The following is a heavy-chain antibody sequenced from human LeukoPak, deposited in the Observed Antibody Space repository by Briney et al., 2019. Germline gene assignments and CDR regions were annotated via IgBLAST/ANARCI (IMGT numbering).Heavy chain of an antibody. J-gene: IGHJ1*01. Sequence: GGSLRLSCAASGFTFSSYAMSWVRQAPGKGLEWVSAISGSGGSTYYADSVKGRFTISRDNSKNTLHLQMNSLRAEDTAVYYCATFLAIVTARDSLYFQHWGQGTLVTVSS. CDR3: ATFLAIVTARDSLYFQH. CDR1: GFTFSSYA. CDR2: ISGSGGST. D-gene: IGHD3-3*02. V-gene: IGHV3-23*01.